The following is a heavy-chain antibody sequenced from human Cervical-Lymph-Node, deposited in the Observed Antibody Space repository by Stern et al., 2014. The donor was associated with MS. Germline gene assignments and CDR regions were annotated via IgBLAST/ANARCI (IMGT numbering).Heavy chain of an antibody. Sequence: QVQLQQWGAGLLKPSETLSLTCAVYGGSFRDYYWSWIRQPPGKGLEWIGEINHSGSTNYNPSLKSRVTMSVDTSKNQFSLKLSSVTGADTAVYFCARGRRPSTIQIWYYFDSWGQGTLVTVSS. CDR2: INHSGST. D-gene: IGHD5-18*01. V-gene: IGHV4-34*01. CDR1: GGSFRDYY. CDR3: ARGRRPSTIQIWYYFDS. J-gene: IGHJ4*02.